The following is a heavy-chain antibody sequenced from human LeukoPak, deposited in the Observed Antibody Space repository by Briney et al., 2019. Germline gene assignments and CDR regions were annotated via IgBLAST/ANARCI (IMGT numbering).Heavy chain of an antibody. D-gene: IGHD3-22*01. CDR3: AKDRIVVVITNAFYI. CDR2: ISGSGGST. V-gene: IGHV3-23*01. CDR1: GFTFSNSA. Sequence: PGGSLRLSCAASGFTFSNSAMHWVRQAPGKGLEWVSAISGSGGSTYYADSVKGRFTISRDNSKNTLYLQMNSLRAEDTAVYYCAKDRIVVVITNAFYIWGQGTMVTVSS. J-gene: IGHJ3*02.